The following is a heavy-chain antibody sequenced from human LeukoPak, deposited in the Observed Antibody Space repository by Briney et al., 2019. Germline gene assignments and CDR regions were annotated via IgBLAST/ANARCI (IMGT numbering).Heavy chain of an antibody. V-gene: IGHV7-4-1*02. CDR2: INTNTGNP. J-gene: IGHJ6*03. D-gene: IGHD3-3*01. CDR3: ARGGYDFWSGYFPYYYYYMDV. Sequence: GASVKVSCKASGGTFSSYAISWVRQAPGQGLEWMGWINTNTGNPTYAQGFTGRFVFSLDTSVSTAYLQISSLKAEDTAVYYCARGGYDFWSGYFPYYYYYMDVWGKGTTVTVSS. CDR1: GGTFSSYA.